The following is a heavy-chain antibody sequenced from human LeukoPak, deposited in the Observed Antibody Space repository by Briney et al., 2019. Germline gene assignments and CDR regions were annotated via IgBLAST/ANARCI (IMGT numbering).Heavy chain of an antibody. CDR2: INSDGSST. V-gene: IGHV3-74*01. CDR3: ARGRPHGNDY. CDR1: GFTLSSYW. Sequence: GGSLRLSCAASGFTLSSYWMHWVRQAPGKGLVWVSRINSDGSSTTYADSVKGRFSISRDNAKNTLYLQMNSLRVEDTAVYYCARGRPHGNDYWGQGTLDTVSS. D-gene: IGHD4-23*01. J-gene: IGHJ4*02.